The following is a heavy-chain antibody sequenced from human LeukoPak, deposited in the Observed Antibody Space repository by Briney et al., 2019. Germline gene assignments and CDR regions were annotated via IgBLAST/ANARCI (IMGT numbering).Heavy chain of an antibody. J-gene: IGHJ3*02. CDR1: GGSFSGYY. CDR2: INHSGST. CDR3: ARGVIVVVPAAHAFDI. V-gene: IGHV4-34*01. Sequence: PSETLSLTCAVYGGSFSGYYWSWIRQPPGKGLEWIGEINHSGSTNYNPSLKSRVTISVDTSKNQFSLKLSSVTAADTAVYYCARGVIVVVPAAHAFDIWGQGTMVTVSS. D-gene: IGHD2-2*01.